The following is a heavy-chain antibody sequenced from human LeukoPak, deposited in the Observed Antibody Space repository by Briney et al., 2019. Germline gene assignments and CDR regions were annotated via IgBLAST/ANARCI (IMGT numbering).Heavy chain of an antibody. CDR2: IYSGGST. J-gene: IGHJ4*02. CDR3: ARGVPGYYGSGTPSDY. CDR1: GFTFSSYW. V-gene: IGHV3-66*01. D-gene: IGHD3-10*01. Sequence: GGSLRLSCAASGFTFSSYWMSWVRQAPGKGLEWVSVIYSGGSTYYADSVKGRFTISRDNSKNTLYLQMNSLRAEDTAVYYCARGVPGYYGSGTPSDYWGQGTLVTVSS.